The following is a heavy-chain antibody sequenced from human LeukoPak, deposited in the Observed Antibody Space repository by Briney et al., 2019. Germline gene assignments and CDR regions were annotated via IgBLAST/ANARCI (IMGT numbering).Heavy chain of an antibody. CDR2: IYYSGST. CDR3: ARVLKGRAPFDY. Sequence: SETLSLTCTVSGGSISSSSYYWGWIPQPPGKGLEWIGSIYYSGSTYYNPSLKSRVTISVDTSKNQFSLKLSSVTAADTAVYYCARVLKGRAPFDYWGQGTLVTVSS. V-gene: IGHV4-39*01. CDR1: GGSISSSSYY. J-gene: IGHJ4*02.